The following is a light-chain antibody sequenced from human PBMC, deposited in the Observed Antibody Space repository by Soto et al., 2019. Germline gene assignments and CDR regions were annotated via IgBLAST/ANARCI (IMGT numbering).Light chain of an antibody. Sequence: AVRITQSPSSFSASTGDRVTITFRASQGISSYLAWYQQKPGKAPKLLIYAASTLQSGVPSRFSGSGSGTDFTLTISCLQSEDFATYYCQQYYSYPWTFGQGTNADI. V-gene: IGKV1-8*01. CDR2: AAS. J-gene: IGKJ1*01. CDR1: QGISSY. CDR3: QQYYSYPWT.